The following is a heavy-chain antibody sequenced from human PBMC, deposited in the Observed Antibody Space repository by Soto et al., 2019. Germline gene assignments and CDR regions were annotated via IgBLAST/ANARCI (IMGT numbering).Heavy chain of an antibody. J-gene: IGHJ4*02. V-gene: IGHV4-61*01. CDR3: ARGCSGGICPKNLGEY. Sequence: PSETLSLTCTVSGGSVSSGNYYWSWIRQPPGKGLEWIGYFYYTGSIKYNPSLNSRVTIFIDASKNQFSLRLSSVTAADTAVYYCARGCSGGICPKNLGEYWGQGTLVTVS. D-gene: IGHD2-15*01. CDR1: GGSVSSGNYY. CDR2: FYYTGSI.